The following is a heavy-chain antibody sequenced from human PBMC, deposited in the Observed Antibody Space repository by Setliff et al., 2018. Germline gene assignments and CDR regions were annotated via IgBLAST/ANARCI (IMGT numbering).Heavy chain of an antibody. CDR3: TRGGFSTSRRDYWYFDL. CDR2: INPRSGGT. Sequence: ASVKVSCKASGYTFTDFHIHWVRQAPGQRPEWMAWINPRSGGTNYAQNIQGRVSMTRDTSSSTAYMELSGLTSDDTAVYYCTRGGFSTSRRDYWYFDLWGRGTLVTV. D-gene: IGHD5-12*01. J-gene: IGHJ2*01. V-gene: IGHV1-2*02. CDR1: GYTFTDFH.